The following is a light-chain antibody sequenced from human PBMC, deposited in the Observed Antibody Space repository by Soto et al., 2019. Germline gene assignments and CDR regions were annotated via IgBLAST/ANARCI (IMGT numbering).Light chain of an antibody. J-gene: IGKJ3*01. Sequence: EIVMTQSPATLSVSPGERATLSCRASQAVSSNLAWYQQKPGQAPRLLIYAASTRAAGIPDRLSGSGSGTGFTLTITSLQSEDFAVYYCQHYNNWTFTFGPGTKVDIX. CDR1: QAVSSN. V-gene: IGKV3-15*01. CDR2: AAS. CDR3: QHYNNWTFT.